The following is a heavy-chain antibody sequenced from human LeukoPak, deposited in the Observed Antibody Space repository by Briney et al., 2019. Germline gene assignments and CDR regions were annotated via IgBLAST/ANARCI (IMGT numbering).Heavy chain of an antibody. Sequence: SETLSLTCAVSGGSISSSSYYWGWIRQPPGKGLEWIGSIYYSGSTYYNPSLKSRVTISVDTSKNQFSLKLSSVTAADTAVYYCARSTAYGSGSYYNPSGWFDPWGQGTLVTVSS. D-gene: IGHD3-10*01. V-gene: IGHV4-39*07. J-gene: IGHJ5*02. CDR1: GGSISSSSYY. CDR3: ARSTAYGSGSYYNPSGWFDP. CDR2: IYYSGST.